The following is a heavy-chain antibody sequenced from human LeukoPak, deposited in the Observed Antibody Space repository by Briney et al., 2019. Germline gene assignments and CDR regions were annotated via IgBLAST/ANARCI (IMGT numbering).Heavy chain of an antibody. V-gene: IGHV3-33*01. J-gene: IGHJ5*02. CDR1: GFTFSSYG. CDR2: IGCDGSNK. Sequence: GGSLRLSCAASGFTFSSYGMHWVRQASGKGLEGVAVIGCDGSNKYYADSVKGRFTISRDNSKNTLYLQMNSLRAEDTAVYYCARGSDYCSSTSCYDWFDPWGQGTLVTVSS. D-gene: IGHD2-2*01. CDR3: ARGSDYCSSTSCYDWFDP.